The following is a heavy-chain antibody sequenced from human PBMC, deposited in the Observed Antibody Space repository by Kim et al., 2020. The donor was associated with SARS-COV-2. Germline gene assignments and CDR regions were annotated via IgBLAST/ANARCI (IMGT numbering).Heavy chain of an antibody. Sequence: KFQGRVTITADESTSTAYMELSSLRSEDTAVYYCARGGVVVTAIHSAFDYWGQGTLVTVSS. V-gene: IGHV1-69*01. J-gene: IGHJ4*02. CDR3: ARGGVVVTAIHSAFDY. D-gene: IGHD2-21*02.